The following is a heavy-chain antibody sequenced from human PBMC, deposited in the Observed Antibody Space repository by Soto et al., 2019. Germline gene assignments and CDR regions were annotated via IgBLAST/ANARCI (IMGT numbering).Heavy chain of an antibody. Sequence: SQTLSLTCAISGDSVSSSSVTWNWIRQSPSRGLEWLGRTYYRSKWYNDYAESVKSRITINPDTSKNQFSLHLNSVTLEDTAVYYCARAHYGDYGYGMDVWGQGTTVTVSS. CDR2: TYYRSKWYN. J-gene: IGHJ6*02. D-gene: IGHD4-17*01. V-gene: IGHV6-1*01. CDR3: ARAHYGDYGYGMDV. CDR1: GDSVSSSSVT.